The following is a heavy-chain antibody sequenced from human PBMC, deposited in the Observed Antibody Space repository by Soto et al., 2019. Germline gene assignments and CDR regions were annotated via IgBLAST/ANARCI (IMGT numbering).Heavy chain of an antibody. D-gene: IGHD2-21*02. J-gene: IGHJ4*02. CDR1: GFTFTTYA. CDR2: IHAGNGNT. Sequence: QVQVVQSGAEVKKPGASVKVSCKASGFTFTTYAIHWVRQAPGQRLEWMGWIHAGNGNTKSSQKFQDRLTITRDTSTSTAYMELSSLRSEDSAVYYCARDRCNGDCNDFEYWGQGTLVTVSS. CDR3: ARDRCNGDCNDFEY. V-gene: IGHV1-3*01.